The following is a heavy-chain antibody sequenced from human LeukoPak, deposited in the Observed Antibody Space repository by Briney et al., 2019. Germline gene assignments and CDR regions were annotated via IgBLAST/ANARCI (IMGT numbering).Heavy chain of an antibody. Sequence: SETLSLTCTVSGDSISSYYWSWIRQPPGKGLEWIGYIYSSGSTKYNPSLKSRVTISVDTSKDQFSLRLSSVTAADTAVYYCARARVRSYSYDSSGFYTSDWHFDLWGRGTLVTVSS. V-gene: IGHV4-59*01. CDR1: GDSISSYY. CDR2: IYSSGST. J-gene: IGHJ2*01. D-gene: IGHD3-22*01. CDR3: ARARVRSYSYDSSGFYTSDWHFDL.